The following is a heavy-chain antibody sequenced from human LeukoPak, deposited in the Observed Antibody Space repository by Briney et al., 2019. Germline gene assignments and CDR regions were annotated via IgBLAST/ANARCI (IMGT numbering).Heavy chain of an antibody. CDR2: ISSSSTI. J-gene: IGHJ4*02. CDR3: ARDASYSSSWYPPIDY. Sequence: GGSLRLSCAASGFTFSSYSMNWVRQAPGKGLEWVSYISSSSTIYYADSVKGRFTISRDNAKNSLYLQMNSLRAEDTAVYYCARDASYSSSWYPPIDYWGQGTLVTVSS. D-gene: IGHD6-13*01. CDR1: GFTFSSYS. V-gene: IGHV3-48*01.